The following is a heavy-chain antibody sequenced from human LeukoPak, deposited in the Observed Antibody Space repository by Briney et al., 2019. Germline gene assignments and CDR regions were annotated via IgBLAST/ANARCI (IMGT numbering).Heavy chain of an antibody. Sequence: SETLSLTCTVPGGSVSSESYHWSWIRQPPGKGLEWIAYIFNSGSSNYNSSLKSRVTISVDTSKNQFSLKLNSVTAADTAQYHCARGVGGVREGFDIWGQGTMVTVSS. CDR1: GGSVSSESYH. D-gene: IGHD3-16*01. CDR3: ARGVGGVREGFDI. J-gene: IGHJ3*02. V-gene: IGHV4-61*01. CDR2: IFNSGSS.